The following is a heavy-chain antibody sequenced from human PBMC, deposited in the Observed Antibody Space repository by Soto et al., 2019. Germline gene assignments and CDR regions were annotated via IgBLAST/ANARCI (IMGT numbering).Heavy chain of an antibody. V-gene: IGHV3-30-3*01. Sequence: GESLKISCAASGFTFSSYAMHWVRQAPGKGLEWVAVISYDGSNKYYADSVKGRFTISRDNSKNTLYLQMNSLRAEDTAVYYCARDISLYGNYPRFYGMDVWGQGTTVTVSS. J-gene: IGHJ6*02. CDR3: ARDISLYGNYPRFYGMDV. D-gene: IGHD1-26*01. CDR2: ISYDGSNK. CDR1: GFTFSSYA.